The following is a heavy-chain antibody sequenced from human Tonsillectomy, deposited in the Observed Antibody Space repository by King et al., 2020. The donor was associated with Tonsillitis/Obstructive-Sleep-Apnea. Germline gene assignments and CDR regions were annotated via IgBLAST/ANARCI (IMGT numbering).Heavy chain of an antibody. D-gene: IGHD1-14*01. CDR3: ARDDVVGRYIDS. V-gene: IGHV1-46*01. CDR1: GDTFSRYY. J-gene: IGHJ4*02. CDR2: INPTIGVP. Sequence: QLVQSGAEVKTPGASLKVSCKASGDTFSRYYIHWLRLARAQGLEWIGIINPTIGVPPYAQNLQGKVTLPTDTPASTVYLQLSSLRSEDTAVYYCARDDVVGRYIDSWGQGTLVTVSS.